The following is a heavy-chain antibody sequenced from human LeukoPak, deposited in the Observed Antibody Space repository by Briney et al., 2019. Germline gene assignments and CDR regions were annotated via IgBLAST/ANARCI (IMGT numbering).Heavy chain of an antibody. CDR1: GDSISSSTYY. Sequence: SETLSLTCSVSGDSISSSTYYWGWIRQPPGKGLGWIGSVHYSGTNYSNPPRKSRFTTSGATSKNQFSLRLSSVTAAAPALYSCARDLPDAKSLWGRGTLVSVST. V-gene: IGHV4-39*07. D-gene: IGHD2-2*01. CDR2: VHYSGTN. CDR3: ARDLPDAKSL. J-gene: IGHJ1*01.